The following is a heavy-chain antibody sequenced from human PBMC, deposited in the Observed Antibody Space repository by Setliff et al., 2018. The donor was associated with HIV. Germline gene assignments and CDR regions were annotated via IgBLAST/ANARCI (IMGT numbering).Heavy chain of an antibody. CDR1: GGSFSGYH. CDR3: ARGKGGLVGPAEFDY. V-gene: IGHV4-34*01. Sequence: ASDTLSLTCAVYGGSFSGYHWNWIRQFPGKGLEWIGEINHTGNTQYNPSLKSRVTMSEETSKNQFSLKLKSVTAADTAIYFCARGKGGLVGPAEFDYWGPGTLVTVSS. CDR2: INHTGNT. J-gene: IGHJ4*02. D-gene: IGHD1-26*01.